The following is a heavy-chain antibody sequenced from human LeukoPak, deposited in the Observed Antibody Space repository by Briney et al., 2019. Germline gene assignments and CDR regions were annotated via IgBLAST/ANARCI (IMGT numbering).Heavy chain of an antibody. Sequence: GASVKVSCKASGYTFTSYTMHWVRQAPGQRLEWMGWINTGNGNTKYSQEFQGRVTITRDTSASTAYMELSSLRSEDTAVYYCARGRYGGKRGYYFDYWGQGTLVTVSS. CDR1: GYTFTSYT. D-gene: IGHD4-23*01. CDR2: INTGNGNT. CDR3: ARGRYGGKRGYYFDY. V-gene: IGHV1-3*03. J-gene: IGHJ4*02.